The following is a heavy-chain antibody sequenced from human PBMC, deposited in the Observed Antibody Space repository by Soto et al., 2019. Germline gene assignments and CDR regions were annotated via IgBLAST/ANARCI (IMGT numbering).Heavy chain of an antibody. CDR2: ISGSGGST. Sequence: GGSLRLSCAASGFTFSSYAMSWVRQAPGKGLEWVSAISGSGGSTYYADSVKGRFTISRDNSKNTLYLQMNSLRAEDTAVYYCAKHVLLWFAEFSQFDYWGQGTLVTVSS. V-gene: IGHV3-23*01. D-gene: IGHD3-10*01. CDR3: AKHVLLWFAEFSQFDY. J-gene: IGHJ4*02. CDR1: GFTFSSYA.